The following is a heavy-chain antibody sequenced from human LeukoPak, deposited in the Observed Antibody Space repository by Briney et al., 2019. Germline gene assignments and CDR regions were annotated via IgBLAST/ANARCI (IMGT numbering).Heavy chain of an antibody. CDR2: INPNSGGT. CDR1: GYTFTGDY. CDR3: ATSRGYSGYESSDFDY. Sequence: ASVKVSCKASGYTFTGDYMHWVRQAPGQGLEWMGWINPNSGGTNYAQKFQGRVTMTRDTSISTAYMELSRLRSDDTAVYYCATSRGYSGYESSDFDYWGQGTLVTVSS. V-gene: IGHV1-2*02. J-gene: IGHJ4*02. D-gene: IGHD5-12*01.